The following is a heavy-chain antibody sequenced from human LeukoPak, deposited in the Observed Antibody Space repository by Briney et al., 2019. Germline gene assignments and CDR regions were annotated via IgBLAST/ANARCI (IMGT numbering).Heavy chain of an antibody. D-gene: IGHD4-23*01. CDR2: ISSSSSYI. V-gene: IGHV3-21*01. Sequence: GGSLRLSCAASGFTFSNYGMKWVRQAPGKGLEWVSFISSSSSYIYYADSVKGRFTISRDNAKNSLYLQMNSLRAEDTAVYYCARERDYGGNLFDYWGQGTLVTVSS. CDR1: GFTFSNYG. J-gene: IGHJ4*02. CDR3: ARERDYGGNLFDY.